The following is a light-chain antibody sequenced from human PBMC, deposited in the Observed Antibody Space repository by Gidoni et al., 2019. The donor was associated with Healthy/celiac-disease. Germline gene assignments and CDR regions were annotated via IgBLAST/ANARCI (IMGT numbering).Light chain of an antibody. CDR1: QSISSY. Sequence: SASVGDRVTITCRASQSISSYLNWYQQKPGKAPKLLIYAASSLQSGVPSRFSDSGSGTDFTLTISSLQPEDFATYYCQQSYSTPRTFGQGTKVEIK. J-gene: IGKJ1*01. V-gene: IGKV1-39*01. CDR2: AAS. CDR3: QQSYSTPRT.